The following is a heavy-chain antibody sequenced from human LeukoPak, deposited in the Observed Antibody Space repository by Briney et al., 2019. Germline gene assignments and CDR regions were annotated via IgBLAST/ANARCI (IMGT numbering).Heavy chain of an antibody. J-gene: IGHJ5*02. Sequence: GASVKVSFKASGGTFSSYAISWVRQAPGQGLEWIGRIIPILGIANYAQKFQGRVTITADKSTSTAYMELSSLRSEDTAVYYCARDGPVLSHNWFDPWGQGTLVTVSS. V-gene: IGHV1-69*04. CDR1: GGTFSSYA. CDR2: IIPILGIA. CDR3: ARDGPVLSHNWFDP. D-gene: IGHD2-8*01.